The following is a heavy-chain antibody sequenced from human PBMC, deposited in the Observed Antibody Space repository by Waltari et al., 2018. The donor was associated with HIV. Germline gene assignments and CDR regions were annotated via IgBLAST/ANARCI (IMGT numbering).Heavy chain of an antibody. J-gene: IGHJ4*02. Sequence: DVHLVASGGGVVQPGGSLRLSCAASGFTFDEYTMHWVRHAPGKGLEWISLISWNGGSTHYADSVKGRFTISRDNNGDSLFLQMTSLRAEDTAFYYCAKDRGRELPSVFDSWGQGALVTVSS. CDR2: ISWNGGST. CDR1: GFTFDEYT. V-gene: IGHV3-43*01. D-gene: IGHD1-1*01. CDR3: AKDRGRELPSVFDS.